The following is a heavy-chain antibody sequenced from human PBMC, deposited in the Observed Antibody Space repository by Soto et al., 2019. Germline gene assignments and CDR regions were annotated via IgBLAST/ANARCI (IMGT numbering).Heavy chain of an antibody. Sequence: GGSLRLSCAASGFTFSSYEMNWVRQAPGKGLEWVSGISWNSDSIGYADSVKGRFTISRDNAKNSLYLQMNSLRAEDTALYYCAKDIVVVPAAMGDYGMDVWGQGTTVTVSS. CDR1: GFTFSSYE. D-gene: IGHD2-2*01. CDR3: AKDIVVVPAAMGDYGMDV. V-gene: IGHV3-9*01. J-gene: IGHJ6*02. CDR2: ISWNSDSI.